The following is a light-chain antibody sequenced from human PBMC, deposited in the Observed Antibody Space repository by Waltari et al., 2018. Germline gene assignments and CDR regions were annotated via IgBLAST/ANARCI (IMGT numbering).Light chain of an antibody. J-gene: IGLJ2*01. CDR3: SSYTTSTTEV. V-gene: IGLV2-14*03. Sequence: QSALTQPASVSGSPGQSITVSCTGTRSDIGHYNYVSWYQQHPGKAPKLLIYDVNNRPSGVSNRFSGSKSGNTASLTISGLQAEDEADYFCSSYTTSTTEVFGGGTKVTVL. CDR1: RSDIGHYNY. CDR2: DVN.